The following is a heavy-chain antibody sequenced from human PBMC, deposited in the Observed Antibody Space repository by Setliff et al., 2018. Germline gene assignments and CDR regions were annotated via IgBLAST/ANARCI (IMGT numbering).Heavy chain of an antibody. CDR2: IKSKTDGGTT. D-gene: IGHD7-27*01. CDR3: ARGEAWGRGYAFDI. V-gene: IGHV3-15*01. CDR1: GVTVSDAW. Sequence: GGSLRLSCAASGVTVSDAWMGWVRQTPGKGLDWVGRIKSKTDGGTTDYAAPVKGRFTISRDDSKNSLYLQMNSLRAEDTAVYYCARGEAWGRGYAFDIWGQGTMVTVSS. J-gene: IGHJ3*02.